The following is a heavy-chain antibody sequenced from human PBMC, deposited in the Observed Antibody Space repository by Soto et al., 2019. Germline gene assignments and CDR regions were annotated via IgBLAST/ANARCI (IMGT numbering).Heavy chain of an antibody. CDR1: GFTFSSYS. V-gene: IGHV3-21*01. CDR3: ARDPISIAAAGYDAFDI. Sequence: EVQLVESGGGLVKPGGSLRLSCAASGFTFSSYSMNWVRQAPGKGLEWVPSISSSSSYIYYADSVKGRFTISRDNAKNSLYLQMNSLRAEDTAVYYCARDPISIAAAGYDAFDIWGQGTMVTVSS. J-gene: IGHJ3*02. CDR2: ISSSSSYI. D-gene: IGHD6-13*01.